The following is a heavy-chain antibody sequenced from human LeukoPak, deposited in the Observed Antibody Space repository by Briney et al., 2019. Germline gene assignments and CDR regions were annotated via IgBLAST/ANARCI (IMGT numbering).Heavy chain of an antibody. CDR3: ASGDLGYCSGGSCYGVFDY. V-gene: IGHV1-69*13. D-gene: IGHD2-15*01. CDR2: IIPIFGTA. Sequence: SVKVSCKASRGTFSSYAISWVRQAPGQGLEWMGGIIPIFGTANYAQKFQGRVTITADESTSTAYMELSSLRSEDTAVYYCASGDLGYCSGGSCYGVFDYWGQGTLVTVSS. J-gene: IGHJ4*02. CDR1: RGTFSSYA.